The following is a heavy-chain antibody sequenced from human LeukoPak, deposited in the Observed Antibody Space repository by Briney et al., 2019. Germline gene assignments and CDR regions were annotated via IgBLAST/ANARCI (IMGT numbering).Heavy chain of an antibody. D-gene: IGHD5-12*01. CDR3: AKPRDIVATISALY. Sequence: PGGSLRLSCAASGFTFSSYAMSWVRQASGEGLEWVSTISGSGGTTYYADSVKGQFTISRDNSKNTLYLQMNSLRVEDTAVYYCAKPRDIVATISALYWGQGTLVTVSS. J-gene: IGHJ4*02. CDR1: GFTFSSYA. CDR2: ISGSGGTT. V-gene: IGHV3-23*01.